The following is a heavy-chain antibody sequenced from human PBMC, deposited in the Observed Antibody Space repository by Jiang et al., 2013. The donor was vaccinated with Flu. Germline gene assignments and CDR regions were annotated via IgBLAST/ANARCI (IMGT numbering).Heavy chain of an antibody. CDR3: ARVGAVAGRAFDI. V-gene: IGHV3-74*01. D-gene: IGHD6-19*01. CDR2: LNSDGSSI. Sequence: VQLVESGGGLVQPGGSLRLSCAASGFTFSNYWMHWVRQVPGKGLVWVSRLNSDGSSISYADSVKGRFTIFRDNAKNMLYLQMNSLRAEDTAVYYCARVGAVAGRAFDIWGQGTMVTVSS. J-gene: IGHJ3*02. CDR1: GFTFSNYW.